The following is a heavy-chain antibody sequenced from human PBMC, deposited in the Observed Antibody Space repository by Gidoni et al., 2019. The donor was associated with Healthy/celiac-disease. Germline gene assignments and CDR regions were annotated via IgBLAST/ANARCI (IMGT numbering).Heavy chain of an antibody. D-gene: IGHD3-3*01. Sequence: EVQLVESGGGLVQPGRSLRLSCAASGFTSDDYAMHWVRQAPGKGLEGVSGISWNSGSIGYADSVKGRFTISRDNAKNSLYLKMNSLRAEDTALYYCAKERGGGVVTPFDYWGQGTLVTVSS. J-gene: IGHJ4*02. V-gene: IGHV3-9*02. CDR3: AKERGGGVVTPFDY. CDR2: ISWNSGSI. CDR1: GFTSDDYA.